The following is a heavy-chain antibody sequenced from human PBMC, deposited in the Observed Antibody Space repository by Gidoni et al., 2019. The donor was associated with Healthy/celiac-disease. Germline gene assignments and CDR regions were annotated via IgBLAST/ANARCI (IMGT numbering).Heavy chain of an antibody. Sequence: EVQLVESGGGVVRPGGSLRLSCAASGFTFADYGMSWVRQAPGKGLEWVSGINWNGGSTGYADSVKGRFTISRDNAKNSLYLQMNSLRAEDTALYHCATTVTTVEGAEFFDYWGQGTLVTVSS. CDR1: GFTFADYG. CDR2: INWNGGST. D-gene: IGHD4-17*01. J-gene: IGHJ4*02. V-gene: IGHV3-20*01. CDR3: ATTVTTVEGAEFFDY.